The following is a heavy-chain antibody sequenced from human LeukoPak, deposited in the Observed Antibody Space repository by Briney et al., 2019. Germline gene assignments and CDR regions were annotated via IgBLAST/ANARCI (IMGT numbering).Heavy chain of an antibody. CDR3: ARDSYGSFDY. J-gene: IGHJ4*02. D-gene: IGHD2-8*01. V-gene: IGHV3-48*03. Sequence: GGSLRLSCAASRFTFSSYEMNWVRQAPGKGLEWVSYISSSGSTIYYADSVKGRFTISRDNAKNSLYLQMNSLRAEDTAVYYCARDSYGSFDYWGQGTLVTVSS. CDR2: ISSSGSTI. CDR1: RFTFSSYE.